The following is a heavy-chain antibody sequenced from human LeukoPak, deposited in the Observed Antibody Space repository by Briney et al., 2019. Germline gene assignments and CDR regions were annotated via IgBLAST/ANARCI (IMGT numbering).Heavy chain of an antibody. Sequence: PSETLSLTCAVYGGSFSGYYWSWIRRHPGKGLEWIGYIYYSGSTYYNPSLKSRVTISVDTSKNQFSLKLSSVTAADTAVYYCARFHVVVVAGWFDPWGQGTLVTVSS. CDR1: GGSFSGYY. CDR2: IYYSGST. CDR3: ARFHVVVVAGWFDP. V-gene: IGHV4-31*11. J-gene: IGHJ5*02. D-gene: IGHD2-15*01.